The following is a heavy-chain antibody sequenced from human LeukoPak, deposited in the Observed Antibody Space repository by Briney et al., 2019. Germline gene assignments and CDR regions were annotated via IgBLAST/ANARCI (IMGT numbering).Heavy chain of an antibody. D-gene: IGHD5-24*01. CDR2: FYYSGST. CDR3: ARDLGDGYLANDY. Sequence: SETLSLACTVSGGSISSGAYYWSWIRQHPGKGLEWIGYFYYSGSTYYNPSLKSRVTISVDTSKNQFSLDLSSVTAADTAVYYCARDLGDGYLANDYWGQGTLVTVSS. V-gene: IGHV4-31*03. J-gene: IGHJ4*02. CDR1: GGSISSGAYY.